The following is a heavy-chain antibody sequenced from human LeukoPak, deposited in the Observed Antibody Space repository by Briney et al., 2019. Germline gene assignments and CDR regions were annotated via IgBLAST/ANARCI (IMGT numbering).Heavy chain of an antibody. V-gene: IGHV3-15*01. Sequence: KPGGSLRLSCAASGFTFSNAWMSWVRQAPGKGLEWVGRIKSKTDGGTTDYAAPVKGRFTISRDDSKNTLYLRMNSLKTEVTAVYYCTTLRYFDWSPDYWGQGTLVTVSS. CDR3: TTLRYFDWSPDY. CDR2: IKSKTDGGTT. J-gene: IGHJ4*02. D-gene: IGHD3-9*01. CDR1: GFTFSNAW.